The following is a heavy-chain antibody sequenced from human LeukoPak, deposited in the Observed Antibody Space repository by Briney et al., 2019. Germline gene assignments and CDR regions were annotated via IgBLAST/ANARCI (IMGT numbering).Heavy chain of an antibody. CDR3: ARRAGEYSHPYDY. D-gene: IGHD4-17*01. J-gene: IGHJ4*02. Sequence: GGSLRLSCTVSGFTVSSNSMSWVRQAPGKGLEWVSFIYSGGNTHYSDSVKGRFTISRDNSKNTLHLQMNTLRAEDTAVYYCARRAGEYSHPYDYWGQGTLVTVSS. CDR1: GFTVSSNS. V-gene: IGHV3-53*01. CDR2: IYSGGNT.